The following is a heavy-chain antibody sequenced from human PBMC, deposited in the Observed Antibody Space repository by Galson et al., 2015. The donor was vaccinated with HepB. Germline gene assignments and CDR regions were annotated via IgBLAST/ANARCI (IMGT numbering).Heavy chain of an antibody. V-gene: IGHV7-4-1*02. CDR1: GYTFSTYA. Sequence: SVKVSCKASGYTFSTYAMNWVRQAPGQGFEWMGWINTNTGKPTYARGFTGRFVFSLDTSVSTAYLQISSLKAEDTALYYCAVDSSGYYYAYWGQGTLVTVSS. D-gene: IGHD3-22*01. CDR3: AVDSSGYYYAY. CDR2: INTNTGKP. J-gene: IGHJ4*02.